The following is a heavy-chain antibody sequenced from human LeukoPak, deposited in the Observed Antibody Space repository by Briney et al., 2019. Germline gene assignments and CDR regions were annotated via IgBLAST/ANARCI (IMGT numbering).Heavy chain of an antibody. CDR2: IRYDGSNK. CDR1: GFTFSSYG. CDR3: AKTTVVLTQYFQH. Sequence: PGGSLRLSCAASGFTFSSYGMHWVRQAPGKGLEWVAFIRYDGSNKYYADSVKGRFTISRDNSKNTLYLQMNSLRAEDTAVYYCAKTTVVLTQYFQHWGQGTLVTVSS. V-gene: IGHV3-30*02. D-gene: IGHD4-23*01. J-gene: IGHJ1*01.